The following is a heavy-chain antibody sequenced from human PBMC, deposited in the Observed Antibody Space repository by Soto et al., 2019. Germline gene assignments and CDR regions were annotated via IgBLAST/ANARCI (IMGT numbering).Heavy chain of an antibody. J-gene: IGHJ3*02. CDR1: GGSISRGGYY. CDR2: IYYSGST. Sequence: SETLSLTCTVSGGSISRGGYYWSWIRQHPGKGLEWIGYIYYSGSTYYNPSLKSLVTISVDTSKNQFSLKLSSVTAADTAVYYCAIDSSGYYWDAFDIWGQGTMVTVSS. D-gene: IGHD3-22*01. V-gene: IGHV4-31*01. CDR3: AIDSSGYYWDAFDI.